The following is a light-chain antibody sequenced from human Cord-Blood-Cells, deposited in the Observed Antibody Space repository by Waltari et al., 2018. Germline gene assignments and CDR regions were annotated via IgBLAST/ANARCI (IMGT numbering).Light chain of an antibody. CDR2: EGS. J-gene: IGLJ3*02. CDR3: CSYAGSSTLVV. CDR1: SSDVGSYNL. V-gene: IGLV2-23*01. Sequence: QSALTQPASVSGSPGQSITISCTGTSSDVGSYNLVSLYQQYPGKAPKLMSYEGSKRPSGVSNRFSGSKSGNTASLTISGLQAEDEADYYCCSYAGSSTLVVFGGGTKLTVL.